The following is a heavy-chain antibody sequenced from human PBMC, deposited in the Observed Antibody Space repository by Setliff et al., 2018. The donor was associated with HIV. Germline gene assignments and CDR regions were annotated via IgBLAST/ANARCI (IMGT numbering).Heavy chain of an antibody. D-gene: IGHD1-7*01. Sequence: PSETLSLTCAVYGGSFSGYYWSWIRQPPGKGLEWIGEINHSGSTNYNSSLKSRVTLSVDTSKNQFSLNVTSVTAADTAVYYCARGKELVRSAFDIWGQGTMVTVS. CDR2: INHSGST. CDR3: ARGKELVRSAFDI. J-gene: IGHJ3*02. V-gene: IGHV4-34*01. CDR1: GGSFSGYY.